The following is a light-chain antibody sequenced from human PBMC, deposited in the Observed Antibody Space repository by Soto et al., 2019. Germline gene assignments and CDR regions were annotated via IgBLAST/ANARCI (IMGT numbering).Light chain of an antibody. CDR3: QQYNSYSAMHT. Sequence: DIQMTQSPSTLSASVGDRVTITCRASQSISSWLAWYQQKPGKAPKLLIYKASSLESGVPSRFSGSGSGTEFTLTISSLQPDDFATYYCQQYNSYSAMHTFGQGTKVDIK. CDR1: QSISSW. V-gene: IGKV1-5*03. CDR2: KAS. J-gene: IGKJ2*01.